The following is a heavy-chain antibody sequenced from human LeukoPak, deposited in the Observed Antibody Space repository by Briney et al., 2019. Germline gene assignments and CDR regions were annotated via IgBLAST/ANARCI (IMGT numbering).Heavy chain of an antibody. CDR3: ATGERCSGGSCYSGYYYYYMDV. D-gene: IGHD2-15*01. CDR1: GYTFTSYY. J-gene: IGHJ6*03. Sequence: ASVKVSCKASGYTFTSYYMHWVRQAPGQGLEWMGIINPSGGSTSYAQKFQGRVTMTRDMSTSTVYMELSSLRSEDTAVYYCATGERCSGGSCYSGYYYYYMDVWGKGTTVTISS. V-gene: IGHV1-46*01. CDR2: INPSGGST.